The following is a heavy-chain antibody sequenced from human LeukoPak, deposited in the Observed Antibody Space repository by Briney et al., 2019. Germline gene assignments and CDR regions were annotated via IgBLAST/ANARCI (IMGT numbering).Heavy chain of an antibody. CDR1: GFAFSSFA. J-gene: IGHJ6*03. CDR3: TKELHVAVAVADYYYFYMDV. V-gene: IGHV3-23*01. CDR2: INGGGNTT. Sequence: GGSLRLSCAASGFAFSSFAMGWVRQSPGKWLQWLSTINGGGNTTFYADSVKGRFTISRDNSKNTLYLHMDSLRPDDTAIYYCTKELHVAVAVADYYYFYMDVWGRGTAVTVSS. D-gene: IGHD6-19*01.